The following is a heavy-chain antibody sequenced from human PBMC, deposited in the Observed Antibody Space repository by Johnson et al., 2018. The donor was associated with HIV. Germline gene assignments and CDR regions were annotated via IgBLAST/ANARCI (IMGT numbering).Heavy chain of an antibody. J-gene: IGHJ3*02. D-gene: IGHD3-10*01. CDR1: GFTFSDHW. CDR3: ARTRHYYEAFDI. Sequence: EVQLVESGGGLVQPGGSLKLSCAASGFTFSDHWMYWVRQAPGKGLEWVSGFYSGGSTYYADSVKGRFTISRDNSKNTLYLQMNSLKTEDTAVYYCARTRHYYEAFDIWGQGTMVTVSS. CDR2: FYSGGST. V-gene: IGHV3-66*01.